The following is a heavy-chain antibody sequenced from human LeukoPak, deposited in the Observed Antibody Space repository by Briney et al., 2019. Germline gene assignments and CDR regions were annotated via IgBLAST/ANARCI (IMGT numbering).Heavy chain of an antibody. V-gene: IGHV1-18*01. D-gene: IGHD2-2*01. J-gene: IGHJ6*02. CDR1: GYTFTSYG. CDR2: ISAYNGNT. CDR3: ARGRKYQLLSSWDYYGMDV. Sequence: ASVKVSCKASGYTFTSYGISWVRQAPGQGLEWTGWISAYNGNTNYAHKLQGRVTMTTDTSTSTAYMELRSLRSDDTAVYYCARGRKYQLLSSWDYYGMDVWGQETTVTVSS.